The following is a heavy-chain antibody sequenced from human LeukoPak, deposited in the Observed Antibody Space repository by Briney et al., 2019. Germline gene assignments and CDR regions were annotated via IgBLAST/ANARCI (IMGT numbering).Heavy chain of an antibody. CDR2: IRRKNDGGTT. Sequence: PGGSLRLSCTGSGFTFSDSSLNWFRQAPGKGLEWVGFIRRKNDGGTTEYAASVKGRFTISRDDSKSIAYLQMNSLKTEDTAVYYCTTYDDPPFYDWGQGTLVTVSS. D-gene: IGHD3-3*01. J-gene: IGHJ4*02. CDR1: GFTFSDSS. CDR3: TTYDDPPFYD. V-gene: IGHV3-49*03.